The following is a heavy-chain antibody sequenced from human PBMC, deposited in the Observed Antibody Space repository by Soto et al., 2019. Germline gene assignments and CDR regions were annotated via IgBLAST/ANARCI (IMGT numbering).Heavy chain of an antibody. J-gene: IGHJ6*03. Sequence: SETLSLTCTVSGGSISSSSYYWGWIRQPPGKGLEWIGSIYYSGSTYYNPSLKSRVTISVDTSKNQFSLKLSSVTAADTAVYYCARHGLDEYSYGGSYYYYYMDVWGKGTTVTVSS. V-gene: IGHV4-39*01. CDR1: GGSISSSSYY. CDR2: IYYSGST. D-gene: IGHD5-18*01. CDR3: ARHGLDEYSYGGSYYYYYMDV.